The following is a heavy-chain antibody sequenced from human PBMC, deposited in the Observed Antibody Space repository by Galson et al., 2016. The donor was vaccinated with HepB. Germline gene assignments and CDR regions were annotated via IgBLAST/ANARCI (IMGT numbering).Heavy chain of an antibody. Sequence: TLSLTCTISGDSITSGGYYWTWIRQPAGKGLEYIGRIYTRGNTNYNPSLPSRVTISLDTSQNQFSLKLPSVTAADTAVYYCARGMWDMGCPGFNWFDPWGPGTLVTLSS. CDR1: GDSITSGGYY. J-gene: IGHJ5*02. CDR2: IYTRGNT. CDR3: ARGMWDMGCPGFNWFDP. V-gene: IGHV4-61*02. D-gene: IGHD1-26*01.